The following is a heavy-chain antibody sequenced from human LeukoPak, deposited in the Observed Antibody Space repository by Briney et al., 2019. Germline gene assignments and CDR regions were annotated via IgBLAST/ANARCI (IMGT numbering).Heavy chain of an antibody. D-gene: IGHD6-13*01. J-gene: IGHJ4*02. CDR3: ARRSGTYSSSWYSY. V-gene: IGHV4-59*08. CDR2: IYDSGST. CDR1: GGSINSYY. Sequence: SETLSLTCTVSGGSINSYYWSWIRQPPGKGLEWIGYIYDSGSTNYNPSLKSRVTISVDTSKNQFSLKLSSVTAADTAVYYCARRSGTYSSSWYSYWGQGTLVTVSS.